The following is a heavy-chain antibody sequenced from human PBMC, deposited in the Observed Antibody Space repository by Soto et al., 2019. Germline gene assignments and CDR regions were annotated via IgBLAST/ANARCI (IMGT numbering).Heavy chain of an antibody. Sequence: QVQLVQSGAEVKKPGASVKVSCKASGYTFTSYYMHWVRQAPGQGLEWMGIINPRGGRPSYAQKFQGRVTMTRDTSTSTVYMELSSLRSEDTAVYYCARADSSGYEFDYWGQGTLVTVSS. CDR3: ARADSSGYEFDY. CDR1: GYTFTSYY. CDR2: INPRGGRP. D-gene: IGHD3-22*01. J-gene: IGHJ4*02. V-gene: IGHV1-46*01.